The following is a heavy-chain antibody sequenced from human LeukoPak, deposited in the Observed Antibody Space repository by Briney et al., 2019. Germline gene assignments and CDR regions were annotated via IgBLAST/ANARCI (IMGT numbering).Heavy chain of an antibody. Sequence: ASVKVSCKSSGYTFTSYAISWVRQAPGQGLEWMGGIIPIFGTANYAQKFQGRVTITADKSTSTAYMELSSLRSEDTAVYYCARGKEDEYYYYYYMDVWGKGTTVTVSS. J-gene: IGHJ6*03. CDR3: ARGKEDEYYYYYYMDV. CDR1: GYTFTSYA. CDR2: IIPIFGTA. V-gene: IGHV1-69*06.